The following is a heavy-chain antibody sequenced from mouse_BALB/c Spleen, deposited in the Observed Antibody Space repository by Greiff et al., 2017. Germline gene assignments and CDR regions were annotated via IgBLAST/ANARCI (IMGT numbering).Heavy chain of an antibody. J-gene: IGHJ2*01. D-gene: IGHD3-3*01. CDR3: VRDRANFCFDY. CDR2: IWTGGGT. Sequence: ESGPGLVAPSQSLSITCTVSGFSLTSYDISWIRQPPGKGLEWLGVIWTGGGTNYNSAFMSRLSISKDNSKSQVFLKMNSLQTDDTAIYYCVRDRANFCFDYWGQGTTLTVSS. V-gene: IGHV2-9-2*01. CDR1: GFSLTSYD.